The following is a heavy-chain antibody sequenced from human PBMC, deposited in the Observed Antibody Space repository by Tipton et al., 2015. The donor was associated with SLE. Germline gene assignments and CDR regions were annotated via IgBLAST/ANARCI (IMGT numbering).Heavy chain of an antibody. D-gene: IGHD1-26*01. CDR2: ISYDGRNK. Sequence: SLRLSCAASGFTFSSYAMHWVRQAPGKGLEWVAVISYDGRNKYYADSVKGRFTISRDNSKNTLYLQMNSLRAEDTAVYYCARDLVRAIYYFDYWGQGTLVTVSS. J-gene: IGHJ4*02. V-gene: IGHV3-30*04. CDR3: ARDLVRAIYYFDY. CDR1: GFTFSSYA.